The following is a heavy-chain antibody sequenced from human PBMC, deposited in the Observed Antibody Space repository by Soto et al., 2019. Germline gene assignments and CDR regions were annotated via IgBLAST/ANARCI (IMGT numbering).Heavy chain of an antibody. V-gene: IGHV3-53*01. CDR2: LYDVDGS. J-gene: IGHJ3*01. Sequence: SLRLSCAAFGLTISGKKYVAWVRQAPGKGLEWVSGLYDVDGSFYADSVRGRFTTSSDSSKTTVYLQMNDLRPDDTAVYYCATWHEREHAYDVWGQGTTVTASS. CDR3: ATWHEREHAYDV. CDR1: GLTISGKKY. D-gene: IGHD1-1*01.